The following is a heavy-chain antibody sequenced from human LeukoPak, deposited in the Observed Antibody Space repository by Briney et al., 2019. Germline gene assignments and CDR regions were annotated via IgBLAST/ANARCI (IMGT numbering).Heavy chain of an antibody. CDR3: AKARYRDYGDYAGDAFDI. V-gene: IGHV3-23*01. Sequence: RGSLRLSCAASVLTFSRYAMSWVRQAPGRGLEWVSAISGSGGSTYYADSVKGRFTISRDNSKNTLYLQMNSLRAEDTAVYYCAKARYRDYGDYAGDAFDIWGQGTMVTVSS. J-gene: IGHJ3*02. CDR2: ISGSGGST. CDR1: VLTFSRYA. D-gene: IGHD4-17*01.